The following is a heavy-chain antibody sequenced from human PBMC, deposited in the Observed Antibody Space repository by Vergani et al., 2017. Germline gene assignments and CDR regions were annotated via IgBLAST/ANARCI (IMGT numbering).Heavy chain of an antibody. CDR1: GFTFSTYA. Sequence: EVQLVESGGDLVQPGGSLRLSCAASGFTFSTYAMTWVRQAPGKGLEWVSTISSDGGSTYYADSVKGRFTISRDNSKNTLSLQMNSLRAADTAVYYCAKQGGYDFWSGQYYCDFWGQGTLVTVSS. CDR3: AKQGGYDFWSGQYYCDF. V-gene: IGHV3-23*04. CDR2: ISSDGGST. J-gene: IGHJ4*02. D-gene: IGHD3-3*01.